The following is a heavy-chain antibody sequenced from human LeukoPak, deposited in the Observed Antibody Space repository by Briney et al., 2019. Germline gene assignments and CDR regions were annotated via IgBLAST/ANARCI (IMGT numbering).Heavy chain of an antibody. CDR1: GFTFSSYA. CDR2: ISSSGSTI. CDR3: ARAWRNWVRGVSYGMDV. D-gene: IGHD3-10*01. Sequence: GGSLRLSCAASGFTFSSYAMSWVRQAPGKGLEWVSYISSSGSTIYYADSVKGRFTISRDNAKNSLYLQMNSLRAEDTAVYYCARAWRNWVRGVSYGMDVWGQGTTVTVSS. J-gene: IGHJ6*02. V-gene: IGHV3-48*04.